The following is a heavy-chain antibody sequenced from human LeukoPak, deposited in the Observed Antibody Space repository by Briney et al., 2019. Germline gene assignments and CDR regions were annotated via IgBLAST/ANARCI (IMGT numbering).Heavy chain of an antibody. CDR2: IWYDGSNK. D-gene: IGHD2-2*01. CDR1: GFTFSSYG. CDR3: ARGAGYCSSTSCYGGYFQH. Sequence: GRSLRLSCAASGFTFSSYGMHWVRQAPGKGLEWVAVIWYDGSNKYYADSVKGRFTISRDNSKNTLYLQMNSLRAEDTAVYYCARGAGYCSSTSCYGGYFQHWGQGTLVTVSS. V-gene: IGHV3-33*01. J-gene: IGHJ1*01.